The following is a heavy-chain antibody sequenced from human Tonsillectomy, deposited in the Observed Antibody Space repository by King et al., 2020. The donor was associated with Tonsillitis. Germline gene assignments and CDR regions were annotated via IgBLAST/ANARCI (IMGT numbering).Heavy chain of an antibody. CDR3: AMFYRSYFDY. CDR1: EFTFSSYA. CDR2: IYSSGSST. D-gene: IGHD2/OR15-2a*01. Sequence: QLVQSGGGLVQPGGSLRLSCAASEFTFSSYAMAWVRQAPGKGLEWVSIIYSSGSSTKYADSMKGRFTISRDNSKNTLYLQMNSLRAEDTAIYYCAMFYRSYFDYWGQGTLVSVSS. V-gene: IGHV3-23*03. J-gene: IGHJ4*02.